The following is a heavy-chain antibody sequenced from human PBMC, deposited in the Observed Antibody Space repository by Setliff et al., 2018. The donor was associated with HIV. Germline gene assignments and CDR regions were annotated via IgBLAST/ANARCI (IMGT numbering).Heavy chain of an antibody. J-gene: IGHJ4*02. CDR1: GFTVSSNE. Sequence: GGSLRLSCAASGFTVSSNEMSWVRQAPGKGLEWVSSISGGSTYYADSRKGRFTISRDNSKNTLYLQMNSLRVEDTAVYYCARVGSTGWSPWDYWGPGTLVTVSS. D-gene: IGHD6-19*01. CDR3: ARVGSTGWSPWDY. V-gene: IGHV3-66*01. CDR2: ISGGST.